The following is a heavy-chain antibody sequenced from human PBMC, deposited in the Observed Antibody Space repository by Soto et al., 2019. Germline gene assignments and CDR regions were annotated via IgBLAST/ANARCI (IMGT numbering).Heavy chain of an antibody. CDR3: ARGLIMWFGELSRRGGYYYYMDV. Sequence: QVQLQQWGAGLLKPSETLSLTCAVYDGSFSGYQWSWIRQTPGKGLELIGGINDSGNINYNPSLKSRVTILVDSPKKQISLRLSSVTAADTAVYYCARGLIMWFGELSRRGGYYYYMDVWGKGTTVTVSS. CDR1: DGSFSGYQ. D-gene: IGHD3-10*01. V-gene: IGHV4-34*01. CDR2: INDSGNI. J-gene: IGHJ6*03.